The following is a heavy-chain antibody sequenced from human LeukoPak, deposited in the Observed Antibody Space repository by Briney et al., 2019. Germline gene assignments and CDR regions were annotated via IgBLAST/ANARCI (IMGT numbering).Heavy chain of an antibody. V-gene: IGHV4-34*01. Sequence: GSLRLSCTASGFTFGDYAMSWVRQPPGKGLEWIGEINHSGSTNYNPSLKSRVTISVDTSKNQFSLKLSSVTAADTAVYYCARGEPHYYYDSSGYYYPWGQGTLVTVSS. D-gene: IGHD3-22*01. CDR2: INHSGST. CDR3: ARGEPHYYYDSSGYYYP. J-gene: IGHJ5*02. CDR1: GFTFGDYA.